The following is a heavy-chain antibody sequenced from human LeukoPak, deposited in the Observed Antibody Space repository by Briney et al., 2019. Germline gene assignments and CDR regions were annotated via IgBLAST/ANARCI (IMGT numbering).Heavy chain of an antibody. CDR3: ASAREYCISTNCYEYFQH. J-gene: IGHJ1*01. CDR2: IYSGGST. V-gene: IGHV3-53*01. D-gene: IGHD2-2*01. Sequence: GGSLRLSCAASGFXVRSNSISWVRQAPGKGLEWVSVIYSGGSTYYADSVNGRFTISRDSSKNTLYLQMNSLRAEDTAVYYCASAREYCISTNCYEYFQHWGQGTLVTVSS. CDR1: GFXVRSNS.